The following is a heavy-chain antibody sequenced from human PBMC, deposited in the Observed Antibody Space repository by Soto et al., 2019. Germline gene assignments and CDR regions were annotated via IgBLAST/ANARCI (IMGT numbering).Heavy chain of an antibody. Sequence: QVQLVESGGSVVQPGRSLRLSCAASEFTFSSFGMHWVRQAPGKGLEWVAVISYDGNDKYYADSVKGRFTLSRDNSKNTLFMQMNSLRAEDTAIYYCAKDRDNWNDFYYSGMDVWGQGTTVTVSS. D-gene: IGHD1-20*01. J-gene: IGHJ6*02. V-gene: IGHV3-30*18. CDR1: EFTFSSFG. CDR3: AKDRDNWNDFYYSGMDV. CDR2: ISYDGNDK.